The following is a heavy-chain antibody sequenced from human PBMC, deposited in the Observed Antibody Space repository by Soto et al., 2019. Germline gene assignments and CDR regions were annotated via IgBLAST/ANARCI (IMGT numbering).Heavy chain of an antibody. CDR1: GGSISSYY. Sequence: LSLPCTVSGGSISSYYWSWIRQPPGKGLEWIGYIYYSGSTNYNPSLKSRVTISVDTSKNQFSLKLSSMTAADTAVYYCARVRYYYGSGSYYVDYWGQGTLVTVSS. D-gene: IGHD3-10*01. CDR3: ARVRYYYGSGSYYVDY. CDR2: IYYSGST. V-gene: IGHV4-59*01. J-gene: IGHJ4*02.